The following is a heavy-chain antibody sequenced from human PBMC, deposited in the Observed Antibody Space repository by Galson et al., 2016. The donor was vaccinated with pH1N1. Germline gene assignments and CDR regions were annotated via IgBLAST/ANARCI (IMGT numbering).Heavy chain of an antibody. CDR2: IYWNDDE. D-gene: IGHD4-17*01. CDR1: GFSLTTTGEG. V-gene: IGHV2-5*01. Sequence: PALVKPTQTVTLTCVFSGFSLTTTGEGVGWIRQPPGKALEWLAIIYWNDDERYSPSLENRLTISKDTSKNQVVLTMTNMDPMDIATYYCAHNSWTTVSRYNAFDIWGQGTIVTVSS. J-gene: IGHJ3*02. CDR3: AHNSWTTVSRYNAFDI.